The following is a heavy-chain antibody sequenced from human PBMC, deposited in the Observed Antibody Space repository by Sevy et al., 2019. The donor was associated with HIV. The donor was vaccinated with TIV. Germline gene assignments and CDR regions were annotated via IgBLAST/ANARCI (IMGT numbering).Heavy chain of an antibody. D-gene: IGHD1-1*01. CDR3: TRWKGLQSIFDY. V-gene: IGHV3-49*04. Sequence: GGSLRLSCTTSGFTFGDYAMNWVRQAPGKGLEWVAFLKSKADGGTVDHAASVKGRFTIQRGDSKSIAYLQMNDLTTEDTGVYYCTRWKGLQSIFDYWGQGALVTVSS. J-gene: IGHJ4*02. CDR1: GFTFGDYA. CDR2: LKSKADGGTV.